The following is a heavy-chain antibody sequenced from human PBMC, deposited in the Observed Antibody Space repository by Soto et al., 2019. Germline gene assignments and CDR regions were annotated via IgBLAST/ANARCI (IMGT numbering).Heavy chain of an antibody. V-gene: IGHV3-30-3*01. J-gene: IGHJ4*02. CDR1: GFTFSSYA. CDR2: ISYDGSNK. Sequence: GGSLRLSCAASGFTFSSYAMHWVRQAPGKGLEWVAVISYDGSNKYYADSVKGRFTISRDNSKNTLYLQMNSLRAEDTAVYYCATPNPYYYDSSGYRSGPFVYWGQGTLVTVSS. D-gene: IGHD3-22*01. CDR3: ATPNPYYYDSSGYRSGPFVY.